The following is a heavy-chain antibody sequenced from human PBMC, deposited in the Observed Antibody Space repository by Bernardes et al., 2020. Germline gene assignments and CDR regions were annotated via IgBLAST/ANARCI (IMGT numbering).Heavy chain of an antibody. J-gene: IGHJ4*02. V-gene: IGHV3-7*01. CDR1: GFTFRSYW. Sequence: GGSLSLSCAASGFTFRSYWMAWLRQTPEKGLDWVASIKHDGSEKHYVDSVEGRFSISRDDAKNSVYLQMNGLSAEDMAVYYCARDVARTFDYWGQGTLVTVSS. CDR2: IKHDGSEK. CDR3: ARDVARTFDY.